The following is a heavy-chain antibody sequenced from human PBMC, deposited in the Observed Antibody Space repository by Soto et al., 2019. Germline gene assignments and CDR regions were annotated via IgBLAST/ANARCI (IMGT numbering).Heavy chain of an antibody. D-gene: IGHD3-10*01. V-gene: IGHV2-5*02. J-gene: IGHJ4*02. Sequence: QITLKESGPTLVKPTQTLTLTCTFSGFSLSTSGVGVGWIRQPPGKTLEWLALIYWDDDKRYSPTLKSRLTATMDTTKYQVVFTLTNMDPVDTASYYCARRLWFGGFDYWCQGTLVTDSS. CDR2: IYWDDDK. CDR3: ARRLWFGGFDY. CDR1: GFSLSTSGVG.